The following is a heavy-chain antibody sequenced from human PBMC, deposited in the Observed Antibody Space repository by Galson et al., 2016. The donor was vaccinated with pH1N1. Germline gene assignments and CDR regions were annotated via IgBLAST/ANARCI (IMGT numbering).Heavy chain of an antibody. D-gene: IGHD3-10*01. CDR2: ISWNSGSK. Sequence: SLRLSCAASGFTFDDYAMHWVRQAPGKGLEWVSNISWNSGSKGYADSVKGRFTISRDNAKNSLYLQMNSLRAEDTALYSCAKDRDYYGSGPTDYWGQGTLVTVSS. CDR1: GFTFDDYA. CDR3: AKDRDYYGSGPTDY. V-gene: IGHV3-9*01. J-gene: IGHJ4*02.